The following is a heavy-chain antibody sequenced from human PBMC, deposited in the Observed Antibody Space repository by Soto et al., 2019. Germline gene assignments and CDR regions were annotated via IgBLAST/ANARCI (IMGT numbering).Heavy chain of an antibody. D-gene: IGHD6-19*01. CDR1: GGSISGYY. V-gene: IGHV4-59*01. CDR3: ARAGVGSGWYNGNWFDP. J-gene: IGHJ5*02. Sequence: SETLSLTCTVSGGSISGYYWSWIRQPPGKGLGWIGYIYYSGSTNYNPSLKSRVTISVDTSKNQFSLKLSSVTAADTAVYYCARAGVGSGWYNGNWFDPWGQGTLVTVSS. CDR2: IYYSGST.